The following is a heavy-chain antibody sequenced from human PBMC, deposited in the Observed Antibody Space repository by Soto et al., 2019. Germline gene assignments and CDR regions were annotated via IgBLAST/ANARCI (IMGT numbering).Heavy chain of an antibody. J-gene: IGHJ3*01. CDR3: ASVVGGLGGGSGYPDYAFDV. CDR2: IVPLTGTT. V-gene: IGHV1-69*01. CDR1: GGTFTKYA. Sequence: QVQLVQSGAAGRKPGSSVKVSCKASGGTFTKYAITWVRQAPRQGLEWMGGIVPLTGTTNYAQKFRGRVTISADESTSTAYLELSSLRSEDTAVYYCASVVGGLGGGSGYPDYAFDVWGQGTMVIVSS. D-gene: IGHD2-15*01.